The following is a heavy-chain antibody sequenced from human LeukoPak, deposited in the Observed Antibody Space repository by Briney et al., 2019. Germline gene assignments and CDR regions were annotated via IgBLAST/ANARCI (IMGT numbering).Heavy chain of an antibody. D-gene: IGHD3-3*01. J-gene: IGHJ4*02. Sequence: GSLRLSCAASGFTFSSYDMNWVRQPPGKGLEWIGTIYYSGSTYYNPSLKSRVTISVDTSKNQFSLKLSSVTAADTAVYYCARLRVNYDFWSGPIDYWGQGTLVSVSS. V-gene: IGHV4-38-2*01. CDR1: GFTFSSYD. CDR2: IYYSGST. CDR3: ARLRVNYDFWSGPIDY.